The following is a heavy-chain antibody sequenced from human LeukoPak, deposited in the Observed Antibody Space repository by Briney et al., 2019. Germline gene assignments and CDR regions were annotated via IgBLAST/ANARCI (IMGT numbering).Heavy chain of an antibody. Sequence: SETLSLTCTVSGGSISSYYWSWIRQPPGKGLEWIGYIYYSWSTNYNPSLKSRVTISVDTSKNQFSLKLSSVTAADTAVYYCARDPGGDFDYWGQGTLVTVSS. CDR3: ARDPGGDFDY. CDR1: GGSISSYY. CDR2: IYYSWST. J-gene: IGHJ4*02. V-gene: IGHV4-59*01.